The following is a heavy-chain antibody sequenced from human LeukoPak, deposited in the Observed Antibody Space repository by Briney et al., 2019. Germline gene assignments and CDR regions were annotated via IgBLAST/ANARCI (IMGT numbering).Heavy chain of an antibody. J-gene: IGHJ4*02. CDR1: GFTVRSNY. D-gene: IGHD5-24*01. Sequence: GGSLRLSCAASGFTVRSNYMSWVRQAPGKGLELVSVICSGGSIYYAVSAKGGFTISRNSYKNTLYLQMKSLRAEDTPLYYCSRDRMGTKSFDYWGQGTLVTVSS. CDR2: ICSGGSI. V-gene: IGHV3-66*01. CDR3: SRDRMGTKSFDY.